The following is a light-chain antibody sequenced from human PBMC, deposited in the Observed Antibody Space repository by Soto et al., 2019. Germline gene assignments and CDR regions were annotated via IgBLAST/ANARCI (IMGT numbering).Light chain of an antibody. V-gene: IGKV3-15*01. Sequence: IVVTNCAFTLCVSPGERATLSWRASQSVXSNLGWYQTRPGQAPRLLIXGASTRATGIAARFSGSGSGREFTITLSSLKSEDVAVYYCQQYNNWLPRTFGGGTKVDI. J-gene: IGKJ4*01. CDR2: GAS. CDR1: QSVXSN. CDR3: QQYNNWLPRT.